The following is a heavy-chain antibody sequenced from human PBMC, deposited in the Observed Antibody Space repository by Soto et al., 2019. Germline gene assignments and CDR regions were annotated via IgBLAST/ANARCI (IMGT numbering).Heavy chain of an antibody. CDR3: ARAGTYYYDSSGFWI. CDR1: GGTFRSYA. V-gene: IGHV1-69*13. J-gene: IGHJ3*02. CDR2: IIPIFGTA. Sequence: GASVKVSCKASGGTFRSYAISWVRQAPGQGLEWMGGIIPIFGTANYAQKFQGRVTITADESTSTAYMELSSLRSEDTAVYYCARAGTYYYDSSGFWIWGQGTMVTVSS. D-gene: IGHD3-22*01.